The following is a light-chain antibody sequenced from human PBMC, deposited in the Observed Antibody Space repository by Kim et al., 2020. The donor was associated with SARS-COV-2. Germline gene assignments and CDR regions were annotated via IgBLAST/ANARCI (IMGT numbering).Light chain of an antibody. CDR1: GSNIGSNH. J-gene: IGLJ2*01. CDR3: AAWDDNLSVPV. Sequence: RVTSSCSVNGSNIGSNHVYWYQQLPGMAPNLLIYGNNQRPSGFPDRFSGSKSGTSASLAISGLRSEDEADYYCAAWDDNLSVPVFGGGTQLTVL. V-gene: IGLV1-47*01. CDR2: GNN.